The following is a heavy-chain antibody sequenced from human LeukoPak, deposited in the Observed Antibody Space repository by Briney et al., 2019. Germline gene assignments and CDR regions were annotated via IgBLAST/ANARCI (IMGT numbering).Heavy chain of an antibody. J-gene: IGHJ5*02. D-gene: IGHD3-3*01. CDR3: ARTYYDFWSGYFLGNWFDP. CDR2: INAGNGNT. V-gene: IGHV1-3*01. Sequence: ASVKVSCKASGYTFTSYGISWVRQAPGQRLEWMGWINAGNGNTKYSQKFQGRVTITRDTSASTAYMELSSLRSEDTAVYYCARTYYDFWSGYFLGNWFDPWGQGTLVTVSS. CDR1: GYTFTSYG.